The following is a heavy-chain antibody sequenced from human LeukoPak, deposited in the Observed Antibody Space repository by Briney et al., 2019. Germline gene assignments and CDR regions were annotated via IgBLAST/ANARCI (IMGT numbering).Heavy chain of an antibody. J-gene: IGHJ5*02. CDR3: ARVSGDCSSTSCWFDP. CDR2: IIPIFGTA. CDR1: GGTFSSYA. D-gene: IGHD2-2*01. Sequence: ASVKVSCKASGGTFSSYAISWVRQAPGQGLEWMGGIIPIFGTANYAQKFQGRVTITTDESTSTAYMELSSLRSEDTAVYYCARVSGDCSSTSCWFDPWGQGTLVTVSS. V-gene: IGHV1-69*05.